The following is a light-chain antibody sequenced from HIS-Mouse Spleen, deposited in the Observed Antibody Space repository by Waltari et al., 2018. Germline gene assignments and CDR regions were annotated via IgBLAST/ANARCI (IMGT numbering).Light chain of an antibody. J-gene: IGLJ2*01. CDR1: ALPKKY. CDR3: YSTDSSGNHRV. V-gene: IGLV3-10*01. CDR2: EDS. Sequence: SYELTQPPSVSVSPGQTARITCSGDALPKKYAYWYQHKSGQAPVLVIYEDSNRPSGIAERFSGSSSGTMATLTISGAQVEDEADYYCYSTDSSGNHRVFGGGTKLTVL.